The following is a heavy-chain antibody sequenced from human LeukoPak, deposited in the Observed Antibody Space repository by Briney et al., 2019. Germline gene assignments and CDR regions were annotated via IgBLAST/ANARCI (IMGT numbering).Heavy chain of an antibody. V-gene: IGHV3-30*18. CDR1: GFTFSSYG. CDR2: ISYDGSNK. D-gene: IGHD4-17*01. J-gene: IGHJ4*02. CDR3: AKDDYGDCPDY. Sequence: PGGSLRLSCAASGFTFSSYGMHWVRQAPGKGLEWVAVISYDGSNKYYADSVKGRFTISRDNSKNTLYLQMNSLRAEDTAVYYCAKDDYGDCPDYWGQGTLVTVSS.